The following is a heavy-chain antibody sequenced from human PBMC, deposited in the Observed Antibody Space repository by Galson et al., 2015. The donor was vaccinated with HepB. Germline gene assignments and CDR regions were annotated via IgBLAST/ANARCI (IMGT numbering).Heavy chain of an antibody. J-gene: IGHJ5*02. CDR1: GYTFTTYA. V-gene: IGHV7-4-1*02. CDR2: INTNTGNP. Sequence: SVKVSCKASGYTFTTYAMNWARQAPGQGLEWMGWINTNTGNPTYAQGFTGRFVFSLDTSVSTAYLQISSLKADDTAVYYCAREESYCSSTSCLRWFDPWGQGTLVTVSS. D-gene: IGHD2-2*01. CDR3: AREESYCSSTSCLRWFDP.